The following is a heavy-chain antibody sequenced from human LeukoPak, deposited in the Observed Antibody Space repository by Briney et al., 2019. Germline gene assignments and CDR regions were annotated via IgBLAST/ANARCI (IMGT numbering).Heavy chain of an antibody. Sequence: GGSLRLSCAASGFTFSSYSMNWVRQAPGKGLEWVSSISSSSSYIYYADSVKGRFTISRDNAKNSLYLQMKSLRAEDTAVYYCARAYGSAGNNDYWGQGTLVTVSS. J-gene: IGHJ4*02. V-gene: IGHV3-21*01. CDR1: GFTFSSYS. D-gene: IGHD3-10*01. CDR3: ARAYGSAGNNDY. CDR2: ISSSSSYI.